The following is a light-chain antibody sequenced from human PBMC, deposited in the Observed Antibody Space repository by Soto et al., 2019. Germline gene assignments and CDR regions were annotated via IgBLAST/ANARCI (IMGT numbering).Light chain of an antibody. CDR1: QSISNW. J-gene: IGKJ2*01. CDR3: QQYDTYSRT. V-gene: IGKV1-5*01. Sequence: DIQMTQSPSTLSASVGDRVTITCRASQSISNWLAWYQQRPGKAPKLLIYDASSLQNGVPSRFSGGRSGTEFTLTISSLQAEDFAPYQCQQYDTYSRTFCQGTKLEI. CDR2: DAS.